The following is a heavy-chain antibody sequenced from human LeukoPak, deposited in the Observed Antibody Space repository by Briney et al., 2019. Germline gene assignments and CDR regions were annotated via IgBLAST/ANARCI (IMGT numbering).Heavy chain of an antibody. CDR2: SSTYNRNT. CDR3: SRVAAGGRRGYWFDP. Sequence: GASVKVSCKASGYIFTSYGLSWVRPAPGLGLAWMGWSSTYNRNTNYPQTFQGRVTLTTDTSTSQAYMELRGLTSDGPHVYYFSRVAAGGRRGYWFDPWGQGTLVTVSS. CDR1: GYIFTSYG. D-gene: IGHD6-25*01. V-gene: IGHV1-18*01. J-gene: IGHJ5*02.